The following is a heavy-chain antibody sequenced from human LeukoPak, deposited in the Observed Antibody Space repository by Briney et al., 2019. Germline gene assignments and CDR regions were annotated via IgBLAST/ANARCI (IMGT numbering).Heavy chain of an antibody. CDR1: GFSLSTSGMC. CDR2: IDWDDDK. J-gene: IGHJ6*03. Sequence: SGPALVKPTQTLTLTCTFSGFSLSTSGMCVSWIRQLPGKALEWLARIDWDDDKYYSTSLKTRLTISKDTSKNQVVLTMTNMDPVDTATYYCARMVATVTNTYYYYYYMDVWGKGTTVTVSS. V-gene: IGHV2-70*11. CDR3: ARMVATVTNTYYYYYYMDV. D-gene: IGHD4-11*01.